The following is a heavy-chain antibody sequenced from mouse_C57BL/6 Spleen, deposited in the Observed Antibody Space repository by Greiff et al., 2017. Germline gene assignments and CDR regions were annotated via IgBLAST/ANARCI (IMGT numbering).Heavy chain of an antibody. D-gene: IGHD1-1*01. CDR1: GYTFTSYW. Sequence: QVQLKQPGAELVMPGASVKLSCKASGYTFTSYWMHWVKQRPGQGLEWIGEIDPSDSYTNYNQKFNGKSTLTVDKSSSTAYMQLSSLTSEDSAVYYCARLRDYYGAMDYWGQGTSVTVSS. J-gene: IGHJ4*01. V-gene: IGHV1-69*01. CDR2: IDPSDSYT. CDR3: ARLRDYYGAMDY.